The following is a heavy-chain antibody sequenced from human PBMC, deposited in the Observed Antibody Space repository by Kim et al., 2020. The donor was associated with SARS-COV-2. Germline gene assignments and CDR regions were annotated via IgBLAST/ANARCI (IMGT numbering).Heavy chain of an antibody. Sequence: SETLSLTCTVSGGSISSYYWSWIRQPPGKGLEWIGYIYYSGSTNYNPSLKSLVTISVDTSKNQFSLKLSSVTAADTAVYYCARHIKYGSGSYYTDGAFDIWGQGTMVTVSS. CDR3: ARHIKYGSGSYYTDGAFDI. CDR2: IYYSGST. D-gene: IGHD3-10*01. V-gene: IGHV4-59*08. J-gene: IGHJ3*02. CDR1: GGSISSYY.